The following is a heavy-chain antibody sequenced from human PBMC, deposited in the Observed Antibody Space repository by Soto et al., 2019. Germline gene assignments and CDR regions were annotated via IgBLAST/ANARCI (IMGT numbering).Heavy chain of an antibody. Sequence: VGSLRLSCAASGFTFSSYGMHWVRQAPGKGPEWVAVIWYDGSNKYYADSVKGRFTISRDNSKNTLYLQMNSLRAEDTAVYYCARDNGYSSSPGYYYGMDVWGQGTTVTVSS. V-gene: IGHV3-33*01. CDR3: ARDNGYSSSPGYYYGMDV. CDR2: IWYDGSNK. CDR1: GFTFSSYG. D-gene: IGHD6-6*01. J-gene: IGHJ6*02.